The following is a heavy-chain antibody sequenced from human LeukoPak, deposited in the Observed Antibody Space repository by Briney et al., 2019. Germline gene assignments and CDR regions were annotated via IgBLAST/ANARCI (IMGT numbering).Heavy chain of an antibody. J-gene: IGHJ4*02. V-gene: IGHV1-2*02. CDR1: GYTFTGYY. CDR2: INPNSGGT. CDR3: AREGGIAAAGIFDY. D-gene: IGHD6-13*01. Sequence: EASVKVSCKASGYTFTGYYMHWVRQAPGQGLEWMGWINPNSGGTNYAQKFQGRVTMTRDTSISTAYMELSRLRSDDTAVYYCAREGGIAAAGIFDYWGQGTLVTVSS.